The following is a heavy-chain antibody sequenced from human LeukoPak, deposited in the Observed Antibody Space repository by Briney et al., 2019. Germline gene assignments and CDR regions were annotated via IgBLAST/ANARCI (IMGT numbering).Heavy chain of an antibody. Sequence: SETLSLTCAVYGGSFSGYYWSWIRQPPGKGLEWVGEINHSGSTNYNPSLKRRVTISVDTSKNQFSLKLSSVTAADTAVYYCAREYYYRSGQYHHFDYWGQGTLVTVSS. CDR2: INHSGST. CDR3: AREYYYRSGQYHHFDY. D-gene: IGHD3-10*01. V-gene: IGHV4-34*01. CDR1: GGSFSGYY. J-gene: IGHJ4*02.